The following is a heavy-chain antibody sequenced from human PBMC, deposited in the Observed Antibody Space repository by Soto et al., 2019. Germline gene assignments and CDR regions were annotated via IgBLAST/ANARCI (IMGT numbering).Heavy chain of an antibody. CDR1: GGTFSSYA. CDR3: ATLGRLLYSWWFDP. J-gene: IGHJ5*02. D-gene: IGHD3-3*01. V-gene: IGHV1-69*01. CDR2: IIPIFGTA. Sequence: QVQLVQSGAEVKKPGSSVKVSCKASGGTFSSYAISWVRQAPGQGLEWMGGIIPIFGTANYAQKFQGRVTITADETTNKSNKELSSLSSEDTAVYYCATLGRLLYSWWFDPWGQGTLVTVSS.